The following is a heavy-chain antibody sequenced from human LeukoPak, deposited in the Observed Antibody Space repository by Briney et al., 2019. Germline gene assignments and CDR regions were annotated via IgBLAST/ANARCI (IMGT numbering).Heavy chain of an antibody. V-gene: IGHV4-39*07. J-gene: IGHJ6*03. CDR2: IYYSGST. CDR1: GGSISSSSYY. Sequence: PSETLSLTCTVSGGSISSSSYYWGWIRQPPGKGLEWIGSIYYSGSTYYNPSLKSRVTISVDTSKNQFSLKLSSVTAADTAVYYCARLSAAGTGYYYYYMDVWGKGTTVTVSS. D-gene: IGHD6-13*01. CDR3: ARLSAAGTGYYYYYMDV.